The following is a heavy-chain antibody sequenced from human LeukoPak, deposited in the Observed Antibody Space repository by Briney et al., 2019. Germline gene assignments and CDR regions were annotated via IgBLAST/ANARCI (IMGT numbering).Heavy chain of an antibody. J-gene: IGHJ4*02. D-gene: IGHD3-10*01. CDR1: GFTLSSYS. CDR2: ISSSSSYI. V-gene: IGHV3-21*01. CDR3: ARSGWFGELGFDY. Sequence: PGGSLSLSRAASGFTLSSYSMNWVRQAPGKGLEWVSSISSSSSYIYYADSVKGRFTISRDNARNSLYLQMNSLRAEDTAVYYCARSGWFGELGFDYWGQGTLVTVSS.